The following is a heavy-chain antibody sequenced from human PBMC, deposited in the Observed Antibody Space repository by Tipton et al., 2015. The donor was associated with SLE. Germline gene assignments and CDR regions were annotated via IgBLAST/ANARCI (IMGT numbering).Heavy chain of an antibody. V-gene: IGHV4-34*01. CDR1: GGSFSGYY. D-gene: IGHD3-3*01. CDR3: AGGKDYDFWSGYYRRDASDI. Sequence: TLSLTCAVYGGSFSGYYWSWIRQPPGKGLEWIGEINHSGSTNYNPSLKSRVTISIDTSKNQFSLKLSSVTAADTSVYYCAGGKDYDFWSGYYRRDASDIWAQGPMVTVSS. J-gene: IGHJ3*02. CDR2: INHSGST.